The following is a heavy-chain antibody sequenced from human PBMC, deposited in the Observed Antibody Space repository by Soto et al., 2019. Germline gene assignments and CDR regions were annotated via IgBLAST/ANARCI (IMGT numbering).Heavy chain of an antibody. CDR1: CGSISSYY. CDR3: ARAPIMITFGGAVAFDI. V-gene: IGHV4-59*01. Sequence: SETLSLTCTVSCGSISSYYWMWILQPPGKGLEWIGYIYYSGSTNYNPSLKSRVTISVDTSKNQFSLKLSSVTAADTAVYYCARAPIMITFGGAVAFDIWGQGTMVTVSS. J-gene: IGHJ3*02. CDR2: IYYSGST. D-gene: IGHD3-16*01.